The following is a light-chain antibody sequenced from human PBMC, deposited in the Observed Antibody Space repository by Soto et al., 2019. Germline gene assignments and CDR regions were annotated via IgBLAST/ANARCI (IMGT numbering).Light chain of an antibody. Sequence: QSVLTQPPSASGTPGQRVTISCSGSSSNLVSNTVNWYQQLPGTAPKLLIYSNDERPSGVPDRFSGSKSGTSASLAISGLQSEDEADYYCAGWDGSLNGVVFGGGTKLTVL. CDR3: AGWDGSLNGVV. J-gene: IGLJ2*01. V-gene: IGLV1-44*01. CDR2: SND. CDR1: SSNLVSNT.